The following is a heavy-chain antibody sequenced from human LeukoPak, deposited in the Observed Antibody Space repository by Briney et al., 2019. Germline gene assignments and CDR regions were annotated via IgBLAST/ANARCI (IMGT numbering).Heavy chain of an antibody. CDR3: TSLYSSSSPAFPYYYYYYMDV. Sequence: GGSLRLSCAASGFTFSSYGMHWVRQTPGKGLEWVAFIRYDGSNKYYADSVKGRFTISRDNSKNTLYLQMNSLKTEDTAVYYCTSLYSSSSPAFPYYYYYYMDVWGKGTTVTVSS. CDR1: GFTFSSYG. J-gene: IGHJ6*03. D-gene: IGHD6-6*01. CDR2: IRYDGSNK. V-gene: IGHV3-30*02.